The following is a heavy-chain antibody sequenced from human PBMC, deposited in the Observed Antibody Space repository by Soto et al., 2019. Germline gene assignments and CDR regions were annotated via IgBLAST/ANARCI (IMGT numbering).Heavy chain of an antibody. CDR3: ARAIRYFEGSVFDY. J-gene: IGHJ4*02. D-gene: IGHD3-9*01. CDR1: GFTFSSYA. CDR2: ISYDGSNK. Sequence: PGGSLRLSCAASGFTFSSYAMHWVRQAPGKGLEWVAVISYDGSNKYYADSVKGRFTISGDNSKNTLYLQMNSLRAEDTAVYYCARAIRYFEGSVFDYWGQGTLVTVSS. V-gene: IGHV3-30-3*01.